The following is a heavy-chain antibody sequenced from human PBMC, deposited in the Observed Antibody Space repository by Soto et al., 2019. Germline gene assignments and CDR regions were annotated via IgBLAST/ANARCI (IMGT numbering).Heavy chain of an antibody. Sequence: QVPLVESGGGVVQPGRSLRLSCAASGFTFSSYGMHWVRQAPGKGLEWVALISYDGSNKYYADSVKGRFTISRDSSKNTLYLQMNSLRAEDTAVYYCAKDRAFLYGMDVWGQGTTVTVSS. CDR1: GFTFSSYG. V-gene: IGHV3-30*18. J-gene: IGHJ6*02. CDR2: ISYDGSNK. D-gene: IGHD3-10*01. CDR3: AKDRAFLYGMDV.